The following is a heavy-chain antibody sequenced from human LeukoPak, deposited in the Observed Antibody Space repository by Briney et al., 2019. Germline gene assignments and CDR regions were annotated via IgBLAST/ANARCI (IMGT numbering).Heavy chain of an antibody. CDR3: ARHFSDSSGSAFDY. D-gene: IGHD6-19*01. V-gene: IGHV5-51*01. J-gene: IGHJ4*02. CDR1: GWGFTSYW. Sequence: GAALQISFKGAGWGFTSYWIGWGSRVPGKGGEGVGFISPGAPDPPYSPSFQGPVTISAAKSTSTASLQCSSLKPSDTPMYYCARHFSDSSGSAFDYWGQGTLVTVSS. CDR2: ISPGAPDP.